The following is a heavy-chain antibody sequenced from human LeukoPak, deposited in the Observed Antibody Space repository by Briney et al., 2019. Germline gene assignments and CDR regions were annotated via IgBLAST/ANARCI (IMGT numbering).Heavy chain of an antibody. CDR2: IYYSGST. J-gene: IGHJ4*02. V-gene: IGHV4-34*01. D-gene: IGHD3-16*01. Sequence: PSETLSLTCAVYGGSFSGHYWRWIRQPPGKGLEWIASIYYSGSTYYRPSLKSRVTISVETSKNHFSLRLSSVSAADTAVYYCARHSRNTFGVVAVPYYFDYWGQGTLVTVSS. CDR1: GGSFSGHY. CDR3: ARHSRNTFGVVAVPYYFDY.